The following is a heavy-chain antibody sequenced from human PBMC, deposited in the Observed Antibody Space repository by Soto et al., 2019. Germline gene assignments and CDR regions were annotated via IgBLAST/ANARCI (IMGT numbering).Heavy chain of an antibody. Sequence: SETLSLTCTVSGGSISSYYWSWIRQPPGKGLEWIGYIYYSGSTNYNPSLKSRVTISVDTSKNQFSLKLSSVTAADTAVYYCARNYYDSSGYYYRYYYYGMDVWGQGTTVTVSS. CDR3: ARNYYDSSGYYYRYYYYGMDV. V-gene: IGHV4-59*01. D-gene: IGHD3-22*01. CDR1: GGSISSYY. J-gene: IGHJ6*02. CDR2: IYYSGST.